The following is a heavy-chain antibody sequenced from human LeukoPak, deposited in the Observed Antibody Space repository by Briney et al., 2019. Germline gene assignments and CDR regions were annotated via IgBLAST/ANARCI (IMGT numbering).Heavy chain of an antibody. J-gene: IGHJ5*02. D-gene: IGHD2-8*02. Sequence: AGGSLRLSCAASGFTFSTYSMNWVRQAPGQGLEWVSSISSSSTYIYYADSVKGRFTISRDNAKNSLYLQMNSLRAEDTAVYYCAREYWDFRNWFDPWGQGTLVTVSS. CDR1: GFTFSTYS. CDR2: ISSSSTYI. CDR3: AREYWDFRNWFDP. V-gene: IGHV3-21*01.